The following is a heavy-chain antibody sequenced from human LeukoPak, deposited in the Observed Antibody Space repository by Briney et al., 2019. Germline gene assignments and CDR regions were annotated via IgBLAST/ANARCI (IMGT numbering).Heavy chain of an antibody. J-gene: IGHJ3*01. D-gene: IGHD2-2*01. CDR1: GFPFSTYA. Sequence: GGSLRLSCAASGFPFSTYAMNWVRQAPGKGLEWVSAVTGSGTNSYYADSVKGRFTVSRDNSRNMVYLQMSSLRAEDTALYYCAKNHEHGRYAGFDFWAEGALVAVSS. CDR2: VTGSGTNS. V-gene: IGHV3-23*01. CDR3: AKNHEHGRYAGFDF.